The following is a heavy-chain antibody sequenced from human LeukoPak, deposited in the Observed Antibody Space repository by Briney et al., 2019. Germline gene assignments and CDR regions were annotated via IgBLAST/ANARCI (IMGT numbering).Heavy chain of an antibody. V-gene: IGHV4-30-4*08. CDR3: AREGIQLWDLAAFDI. CDR2: IYYSGST. J-gene: IGHJ3*02. Sequence: SQTLSLTCTVSGGSISSGDYYWSWIRQPPGKGLEWIGYIYYSGSTYYNPSLKSRVTISVDRSKNQFSLKLSSVTAADTAVYYCAREGIQLWDLAAFDIWGQGTMVTVSS. CDR1: GGSISSGDYY. D-gene: IGHD5-18*01.